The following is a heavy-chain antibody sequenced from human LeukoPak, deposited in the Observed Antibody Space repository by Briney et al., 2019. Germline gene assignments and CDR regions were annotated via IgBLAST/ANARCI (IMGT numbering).Heavy chain of an antibody. J-gene: IGHJ4*02. Sequence: SETLSLTCTVSGGSISSYYWSWIRQPPGKEMEWIGYVYYSGNTNYNSSLKSRVTISIDTSKNQFSLKLSSVTAADTAVYYCARVGDGNFDYWGQGTLVTVSS. CDR2: VYYSGNT. CDR3: ARVGDGNFDY. D-gene: IGHD3-16*01. CDR1: GGSISSYY. V-gene: IGHV4-59*08.